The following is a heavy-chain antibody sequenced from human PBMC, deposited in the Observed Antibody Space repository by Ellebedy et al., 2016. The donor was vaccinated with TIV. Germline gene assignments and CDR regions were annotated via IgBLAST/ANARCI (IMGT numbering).Heavy chain of an antibody. J-gene: IGHJ6*02. V-gene: IGHV3-23*01. CDR1: GFTFSSYA. CDR2: ISGSGGST. D-gene: IGHD2-2*01. Sequence: GGSLRLSXAASGFTFSSYATSWVRQAPGKGLEWVSAISGSGGSTYYADSVKGRFTISRDNAKNSLYLQMNSLRAEDTAVYYCAREVGISVVVPAAIYYYGMDVWGQGTTVTVSS. CDR3: AREVGISVVVPAAIYYYGMDV.